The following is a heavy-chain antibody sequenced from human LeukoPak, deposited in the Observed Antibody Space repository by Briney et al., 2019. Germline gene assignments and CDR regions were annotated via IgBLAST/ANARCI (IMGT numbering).Heavy chain of an antibody. CDR2: ISSCCIYI. J-gene: IGHJ6*02. Sequence: GSLRLSCAASGFTFSSYSMNWVRQAPGKGLEWVSSISSCCIYISYPDSVKGRFTISRDNAKNSLYLQMNSLRAEDTAVYYCARDRSVMVGAPSTYGMDVWGQGTTVPVSS. V-gene: IGHV3-21*01. D-gene: IGHD1-26*01. CDR1: GFTFSSYS. CDR3: ARDRSVMVGAPSTYGMDV.